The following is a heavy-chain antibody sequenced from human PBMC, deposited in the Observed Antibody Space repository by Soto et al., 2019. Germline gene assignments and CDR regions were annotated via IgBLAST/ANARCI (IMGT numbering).Heavy chain of an antibody. Sequence: ASVKVSCKASGGTFSSYAISWVRQAPGQGLEWMGGIIPIFGTANYAQKFQGRVTITADKSTSTAYMELSSLRSEDTAVYYCARTGRYCSGGSCYRWFDPWGQGTLVTVSS. V-gene: IGHV1-69*06. CDR1: GGTFSSYA. D-gene: IGHD2-15*01. CDR3: ARTGRYCSGGSCYRWFDP. CDR2: IIPIFGTA. J-gene: IGHJ5*02.